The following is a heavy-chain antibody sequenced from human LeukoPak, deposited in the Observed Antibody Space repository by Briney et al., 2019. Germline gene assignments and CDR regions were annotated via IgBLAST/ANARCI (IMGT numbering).Heavy chain of an antibody. J-gene: IGHJ6*03. V-gene: IGHV3-7*01. CDR2: IKEDGIEK. CDR3: ASNRAGYYYYYMDV. Sequence: GGSLRLSCTTSGFTFSAYWMTWVRQAPGQGLEWVANIKEDGIEKYYVDSVKGRFTISRDNAKNSLYLQMNSLRAEDTAVYYCASNRAGYYYYYMDVWGKGTTVTVSS. CDR1: GFTFSAYW. D-gene: IGHD1-14*01.